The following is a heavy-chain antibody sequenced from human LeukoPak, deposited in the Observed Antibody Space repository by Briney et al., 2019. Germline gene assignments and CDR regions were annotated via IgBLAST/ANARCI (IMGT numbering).Heavy chain of an antibody. CDR3: AIDPNWGTHS. V-gene: IGHV3-23*01. CDR2: IGNNGGGI. D-gene: IGHD7-27*01. J-gene: IGHJ4*02. CDR1: GFTFSTYT. Sequence: GGSLRLSCAGSGFTFSTYTMYWVRHPPGKRLEWVSIIGNNGGGIHYADSVRGRFTISRDNSKNALYLQMNSLRVEDTAVYYCAIDPNWGTHSWGQGTLVTVSS.